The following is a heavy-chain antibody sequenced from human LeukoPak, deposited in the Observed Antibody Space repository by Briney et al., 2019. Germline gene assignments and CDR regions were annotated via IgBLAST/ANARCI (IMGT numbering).Heavy chain of an antibody. V-gene: IGHV4-39*01. CDR2: IYYSGST. CDR3: ARRHSGSYYFDS. CDR1: GGSISSSSYY. D-gene: IGHD1-26*01. J-gene: IGHJ4*02. Sequence: PSETLSLTCTVSGGSISSSSYYWVWIRQPPGKGLEWIGNIYYSGSTYYNPSLKSRVTISVDTSKKQFSLKLSSVTAADTAVYYCARRHSGSYYFDSWGQGTLVTVSS.